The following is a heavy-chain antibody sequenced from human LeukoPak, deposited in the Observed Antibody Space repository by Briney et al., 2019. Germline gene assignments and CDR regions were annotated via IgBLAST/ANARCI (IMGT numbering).Heavy chain of an antibody. CDR3: AKTGGAPAGFDY. D-gene: IGHD1-26*01. J-gene: IGHJ4*02. Sequence: GGSLRLSCAASGFTFSSYAMSAVRQAPGKGLEWVSAISVSGGSTYYADSVKGRFTISRDNSKNTLYLQMNSLRAEDTAVYYCAKTGGAPAGFDYWGQGTLVTVSS. CDR1: GFTFSSYA. CDR2: ISVSGGST. V-gene: IGHV3-23*01.